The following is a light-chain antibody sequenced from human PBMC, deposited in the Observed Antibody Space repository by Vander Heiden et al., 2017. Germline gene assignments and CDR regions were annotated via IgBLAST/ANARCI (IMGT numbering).Light chain of an antibody. J-gene: IGLJ1*01. CDR2: GNS. V-gene: IGLV1-40*01. CDR1: SSNRGACYD. Sequence: QSVLTPPPSVSAAPGASVTISCSGTSSNRGACYDVHWYQQLPGTAPKLLIYGNSNRPSGVPDRFSGSKSGTSASLAITGLQAEDEADYYCQSYDSSLSGYVFGTGTKVTVL. CDR3: QSYDSSLSGYV.